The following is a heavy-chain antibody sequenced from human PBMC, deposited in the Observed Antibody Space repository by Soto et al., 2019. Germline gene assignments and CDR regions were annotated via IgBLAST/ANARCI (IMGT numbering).Heavy chain of an antibody. CDR2: IYGGGTT. J-gene: IGHJ4*02. CDR1: GFTVSSKY. D-gene: IGHD6-19*01. CDR3: VQTTGWPGFDF. Sequence: EVQLVESGGGLIQPGGSLRLSCAASGFTVSSKYMTWVRQAPGKGLEWVSVIYGGGTTYYADSVKGRFTISRDNSKNTLYLQMKILRAEATAVYYCVQTTGWPGFDFWGQGTLVTVSS. V-gene: IGHV3-53*01.